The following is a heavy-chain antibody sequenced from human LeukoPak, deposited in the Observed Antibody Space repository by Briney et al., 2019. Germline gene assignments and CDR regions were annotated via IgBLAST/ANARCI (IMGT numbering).Heavy chain of an antibody. CDR3: ARVSPAVGAFDI. V-gene: IGHV4-59*01. J-gene: IGHJ3*02. Sequence: SETLSLTCTVSGGSIRSYHWSWIRQPPGKGLEWIGYFYYSGSSNYNPSLKSQVTISEDTSKNQFSLKVSSVTAADTAIYYCARVSPAVGAFDIWGRGTMVTVSS. D-gene: IGHD6-13*01. CDR1: GGSIRSYH. CDR2: FYYSGSS.